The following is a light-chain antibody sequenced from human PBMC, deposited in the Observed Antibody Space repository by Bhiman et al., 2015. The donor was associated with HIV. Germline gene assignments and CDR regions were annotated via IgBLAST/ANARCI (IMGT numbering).Light chain of an antibody. Sequence: VLTQPPSVSVAPGKTATISCGGNNIETTGVHWYQQKPGQAPLLVMYFDRDRPSGVPDRFSGSKSGTSASLAITGLQAEDEADYYCQSYDSSLNVYVFGTGTKVTVL. V-gene: IGLV3-21*01. J-gene: IGLJ1*01. CDR1: NIETTG. CDR2: FDR. CDR3: QSYDSSLNVYV.